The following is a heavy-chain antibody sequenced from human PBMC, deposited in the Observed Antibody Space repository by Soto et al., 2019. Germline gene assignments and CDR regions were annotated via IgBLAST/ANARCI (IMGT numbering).Heavy chain of an antibody. D-gene: IGHD4-17*01. Sequence: PSETLSLTCTVSGGSISSSSYYWGWIRQPPGKGLEWIGSIYYSGSTYYNPSLKSRVTISVDTSKNQFSLKLSSVTAADTAVDYCARNHADYADYWGQGTLVTVSS. CDR2: IYYSGST. CDR3: ARNHADYADY. J-gene: IGHJ4*02. CDR1: GGSISSSSYY. V-gene: IGHV4-39*01.